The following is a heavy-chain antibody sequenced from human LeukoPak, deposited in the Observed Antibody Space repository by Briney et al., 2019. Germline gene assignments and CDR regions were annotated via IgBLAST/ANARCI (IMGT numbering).Heavy chain of an antibody. D-gene: IGHD6-25*01. Sequence: GGSLRLSCAASGFTFSYYGMHWVRQAPGKGLEWVTFIGYDGTDKYYADSVKGRFTISRDNSKNTLSLHMNSLRAEDTAVYYCAGTPGGVQRYFDYWGQGTLVTVSS. J-gene: IGHJ4*02. CDR1: GFTFSYYG. CDR3: AGTPGGVQRYFDY. CDR2: IGYDGTDK. V-gene: IGHV3-30*02.